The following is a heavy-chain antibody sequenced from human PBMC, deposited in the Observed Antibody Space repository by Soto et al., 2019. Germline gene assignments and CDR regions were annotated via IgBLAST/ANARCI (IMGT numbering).Heavy chain of an antibody. Sequence: ASVKVSCKTCGYTFTRNGISWVRQAPGQGLEWMGWISPNSGNIKYAQKLQGRVIMTTDTSTSTAYMELRSLRFDDTAVYYCVKDRDSNSWPSRDVWGPGTTVTVSS. CDR1: GYTFTRNG. CDR3: VKDRDSNSWPSRDV. CDR2: ISPNSGNI. D-gene: IGHD3-22*01. J-gene: IGHJ6*02. V-gene: IGHV1-18*01.